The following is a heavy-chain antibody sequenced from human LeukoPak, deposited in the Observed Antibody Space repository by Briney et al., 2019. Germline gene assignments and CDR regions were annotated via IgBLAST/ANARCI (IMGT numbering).Heavy chain of an antibody. D-gene: IGHD6-13*01. CDR2: INPNSGGT. CDR1: GYTFTGYY. J-gene: IGHJ6*02. CDR3: ARGSLAAGFYYYYGMDV. V-gene: IGHV1-2*02. Sequence: ASVKVPCKASGYTFTGYYMHWVRQAPGQGLEWMGWINPNSGGTNYAQKFQGRVTMTRDTSISTAYMELSRLRSDDTAVYYCARGSLAAGFYYYYGMDVWGQGTTVTVSS.